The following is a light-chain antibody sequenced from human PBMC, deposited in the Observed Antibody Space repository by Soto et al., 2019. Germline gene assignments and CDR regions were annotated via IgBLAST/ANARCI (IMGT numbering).Light chain of an antibody. CDR1: SSDVGGYNF. CDR3: CSYAGSYTGV. V-gene: IGLV2-11*01. CDR2: DVS. Sequence: QSALTQPRSVSGSPGQSVTISCTGTSSDVGGYNFVSWYQHHPGKAPKLMIYDVSKRPSGVPDRFSGSKSGNTASLTISGLHAEDEADYYCCSYAGSYTGVFGGGTKLTVL. J-gene: IGLJ3*02.